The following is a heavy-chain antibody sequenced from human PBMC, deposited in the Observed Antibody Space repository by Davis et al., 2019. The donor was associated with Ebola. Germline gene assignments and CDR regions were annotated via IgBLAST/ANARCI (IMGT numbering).Heavy chain of an antibody. D-gene: IGHD1-26*01. J-gene: IGHJ3*02. Sequence: AASVKVSCKASGGTFSKYSIDWVRQAPGQGLEWMGWISGYNGNTQYAQKFQGRVTMTTDTSTGTAYMELRSLRSDDTAVYFCARTSIMGTTTTASDIWGQGTKVTVSS. V-gene: IGHV1-18*01. CDR2: ISGYNGNT. CDR1: GGTFSKYS. CDR3: ARTSIMGTTTTASDI.